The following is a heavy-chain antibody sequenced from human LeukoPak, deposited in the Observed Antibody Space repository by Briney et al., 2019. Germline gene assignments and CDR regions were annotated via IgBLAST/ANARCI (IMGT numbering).Heavy chain of an antibody. CDR3: ARAYYGSGSYYGFYYYYYGMDV. CDR2: INPSGGST. J-gene: IGHJ6*02. CDR1: GYTFTSYG. V-gene: IGHV1-46*01. Sequence: ASVKVSCKASGYTFTSYGISWVRQAPGQGLEWMGIINPSGGSTSYAQKFQGRVTMTRDTSTSTVYMELSSLRSEDTAVYYCARAYYGSGSYYGFYYYYYGMDVWGQGTTVTVSS. D-gene: IGHD3-10*01.